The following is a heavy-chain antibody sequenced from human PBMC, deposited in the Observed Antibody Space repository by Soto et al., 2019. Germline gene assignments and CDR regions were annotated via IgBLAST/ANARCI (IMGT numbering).Heavy chain of an antibody. CDR1: GGSISSSNC. J-gene: IGHJ6*02. V-gene: IGHV4-4*02. CDR3: ARVSGSYYYGMDV. Sequence: QVQLQESGPGLVKPSGTLSLTCAVSGGSISSSNCWSWVRQPPGKGLEWIGEIYHSGSTNFNPSLKSRATISVDKSTTPFSLKLNSVTAADPAVYYCARVSGSYYYGMDVWGQGTTVTVSS. CDR2: IYHSGST.